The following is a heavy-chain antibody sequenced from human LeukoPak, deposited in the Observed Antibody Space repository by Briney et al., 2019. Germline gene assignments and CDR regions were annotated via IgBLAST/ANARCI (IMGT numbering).Heavy chain of an antibody. CDR1: GFTFSRHW. D-gene: IGHD4-17*01. V-gene: IGHV3-7*01. CDR2: IKQDGSQ. CDR3: ARGPDFSDRLDYFDY. J-gene: IGHJ4*02. Sequence: GGSLRLSYAASGFTFSRHWMGWVRQAPGKGLEWVASIKQDGSQYYVDSVKGRFFISRENAKNSVSLQMNSLRGEDTAVYYCARGPDFSDRLDYFDYWGQGTLVTVS.